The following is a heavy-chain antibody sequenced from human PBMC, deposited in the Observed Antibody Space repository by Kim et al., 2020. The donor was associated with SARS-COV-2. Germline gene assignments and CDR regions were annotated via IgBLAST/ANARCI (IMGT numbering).Heavy chain of an antibody. V-gene: IGHV4-31*03. D-gene: IGHD3-9*01. J-gene: IGHJ4*02. CDR1: GGSISSGGYY. CDR3: ARAPSHYDILTGYYKGGYFDY. Sequence: SETLSLTCTVSGGSISSGGYYWSWIRQHPGKGLEWIGYIYYSGSTYYNPSLKSRVTISVDTSKNQFSLKLSSVTAADTAVYYCARAPSHYDILTGYYKGGYFDYWGQGTLVTVSS. CDR2: IYYSGST.